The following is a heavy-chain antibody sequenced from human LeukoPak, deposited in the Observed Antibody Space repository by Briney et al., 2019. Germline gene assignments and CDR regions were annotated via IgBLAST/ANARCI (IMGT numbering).Heavy chain of an antibody. CDR2: ISGSGGST. D-gene: IGHD2-8*01. Sequence: GGSLRLSCAASGFTFSSYAMSWVRQAPGKGLEWVSAISGSGGSTYYADSVKGRFTISRDNSKNTLYLQMNSLRAEDTAVHYCARLIGYCTNGVCSRVSYFDYWGQGTLVTVSS. CDR3: ARLIGYCTNGVCSRVSYFDY. CDR1: GFTFSSYA. V-gene: IGHV3-23*01. J-gene: IGHJ4*02.